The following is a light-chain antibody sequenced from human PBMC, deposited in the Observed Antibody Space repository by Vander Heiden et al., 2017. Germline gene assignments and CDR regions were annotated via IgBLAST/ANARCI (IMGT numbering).Light chain of an antibody. CDR3: ATWDDSLSAWV. Sequence: QSVLTQPPSASGTPGQRVTISCSGSRSNIGVNPVNWYQQLPGTAPKLLIYGTDQRPSGVPARFSGSKSGTSASLAISGIQSEDEADYYCATWDDSLSAWVFGGGTKLTVL. CDR1: RSNIGVNP. CDR2: GTD. J-gene: IGLJ3*02. V-gene: IGLV1-44*01.